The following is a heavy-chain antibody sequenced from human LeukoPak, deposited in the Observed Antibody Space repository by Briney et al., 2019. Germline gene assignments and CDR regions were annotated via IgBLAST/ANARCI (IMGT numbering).Heavy chain of an antibody. CDR2: IYPSDSDT. Sequence: GESLKTSCKGSGYSFTSYWIGWLRQMPGKGLEWMGIIYPSDSDTRYSPFFQGQVTISADKSISTAYLQWSSLKASDTAMYYCARTMVRGVITSSFDFWGQGTLVTVSS. D-gene: IGHD3-10*01. V-gene: IGHV5-51*01. CDR1: GYSFTSYW. CDR3: ARTMVRGVITSSFDF. J-gene: IGHJ4*02.